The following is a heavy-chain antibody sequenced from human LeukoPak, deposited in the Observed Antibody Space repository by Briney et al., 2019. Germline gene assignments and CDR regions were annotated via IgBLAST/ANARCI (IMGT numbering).Heavy chain of an antibody. V-gene: IGHV3-30*02. J-gene: IGHJ4*02. Sequence: PGGSLRLSCAASGFDFSDHGMHWVRQAPGKGLEWVAFIRYDGINKFYADSVKGRFTISRDTSKNTLFLEMSSLRAEDMAVYYCAKSHVIASYVGDYWGQGTLVTVSS. CDR2: IRYDGINK. CDR3: AKSHVIASYVGDY. CDR1: GFDFSDHG. D-gene: IGHD2-21*01.